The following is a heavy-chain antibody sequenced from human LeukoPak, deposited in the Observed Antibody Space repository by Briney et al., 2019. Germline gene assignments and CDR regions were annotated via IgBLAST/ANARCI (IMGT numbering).Heavy chain of an antibody. V-gene: IGHV3-7*01. CDR2: INQDGSET. CDR1: GFTFSNYW. CDR3: AGDYGSMIVVRTTNWYFDL. Sequence: PGGSLRLSCTASGFTFSNYWMSWVRQAPGKGLEWVAKINQDGSETNYADSVKGRFTMSRDNAKNSLYLQINSLRAEDTAVYYCAGDYGSMIVVRTTNWYFDLWGRGTLVTVSS. D-gene: IGHD3-22*01. J-gene: IGHJ2*01.